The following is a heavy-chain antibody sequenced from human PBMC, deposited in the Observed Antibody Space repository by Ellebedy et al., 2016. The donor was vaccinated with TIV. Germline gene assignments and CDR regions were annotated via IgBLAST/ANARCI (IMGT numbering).Heavy chain of an antibody. CDR1: AYTLTSSH. CDR3: ARDRGKGAVVVVAPMFPTANYFYGMDV. Sequence: ASVKVSCXASAYTLTSSHMHWVRQAPGRGLEWMGIINPSGGSTRYAQKLQGRVTMTRDTSTGTVYMDLSSLRSEDTAVYYCARDRGKGAVVVVAPMFPTANYFYGMDVWGQGTTVTVS. J-gene: IGHJ6*02. D-gene: IGHD2-15*01. CDR2: INPSGGST. V-gene: IGHV1-46*01.